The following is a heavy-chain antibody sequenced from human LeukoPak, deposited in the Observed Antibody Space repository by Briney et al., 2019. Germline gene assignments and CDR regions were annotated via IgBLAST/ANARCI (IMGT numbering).Heavy chain of an antibody. V-gene: IGHV3-48*03. Sequence: GGSLRLSCAASGFTFSSYEMNWVRQAPGKGLEWVSYISSSGSTIYYADSVKGRFTISRDNAKNSLYLQMNSLRAEDKAVYYCARDGYNYQLDYWGQGTLVTVSS. CDR1: GFTFSSYE. J-gene: IGHJ4*02. D-gene: IGHD5-24*01. CDR2: ISSSGSTI. CDR3: ARDGYNYQLDY.